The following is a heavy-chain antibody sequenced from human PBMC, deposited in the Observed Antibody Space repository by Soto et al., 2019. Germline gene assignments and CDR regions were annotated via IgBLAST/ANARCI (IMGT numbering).Heavy chain of an antibody. Sequence: QVQLVESGGGLVKPGGSLRLSCAASGFTFSDYYMSWIRQAPGKGLEWISYISRSASTIYYADSVKGRFTISRDNAKNSLYLPMNSLRAEYTAVYYCARKPYSSSGSDYWGQGTLVTVSS. V-gene: IGHV3-11*01. D-gene: IGHD6-13*01. J-gene: IGHJ4*02. CDR1: GFTFSDYY. CDR3: ARKPYSSSGSDY. CDR2: ISRSASTI.